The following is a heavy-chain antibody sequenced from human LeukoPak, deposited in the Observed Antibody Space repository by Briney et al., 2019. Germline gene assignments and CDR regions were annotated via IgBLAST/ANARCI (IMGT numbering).Heavy chain of an antibody. Sequence: SETLSLTCTVSDGSINSYYWTWIRQSAGKGLEWIGRMYSSGSANYNPSLKSRVSMSVDTSKNQFSVKLTSVTAADTAVYYCARGGKATVVTMWGQGILVTVSS. CDR1: DGSINSYY. J-gene: IGHJ4*02. CDR2: MYSSGSA. D-gene: IGHD4-23*01. V-gene: IGHV4-4*07. CDR3: ARGGKATVVTM.